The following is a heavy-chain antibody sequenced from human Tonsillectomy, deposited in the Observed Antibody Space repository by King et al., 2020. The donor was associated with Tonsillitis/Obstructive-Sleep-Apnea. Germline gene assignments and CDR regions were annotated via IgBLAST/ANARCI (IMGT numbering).Heavy chain of an antibody. J-gene: IGHJ6*03. D-gene: IGHD6-13*01. Sequence: VQLVESGGGLVQPGGSLRLSCAASGFTFSSYAMTWVRQAPGKGLEWVSAISGSGGTTYYADSVKGRFTISRDNSKNTLYLQMNSLRAEDTAVYFCAKDGAKSAASGHVLRTLYYYYYMDVWGKGTTVTVSS. CDR1: GFTFSSYA. CDR2: ISGSGGTT. V-gene: IGHV3-23*04. CDR3: AKDGAKSAASGHVLRTLYYYYYMDV.